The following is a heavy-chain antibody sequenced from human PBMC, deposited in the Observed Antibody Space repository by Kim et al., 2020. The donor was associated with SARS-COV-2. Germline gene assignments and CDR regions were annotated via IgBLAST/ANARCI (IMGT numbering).Heavy chain of an antibody. D-gene: IGHD6-13*01. V-gene: IGHV4-34*01. CDR3: AREMSIAAARGWFDP. J-gene: IGHJ5*02. CDR2: INHSGST. CDR1: GGSFSGYY. Sequence: SETLSLTCAVYGGSFSGYYWSWIRQPPGKGLEWIGEINHSGSTNYNPSLKSRVTISVDTSKNQFSLKLSSVTAADTAVYYCAREMSIAAARGWFDPWGQGTLVTVSS.